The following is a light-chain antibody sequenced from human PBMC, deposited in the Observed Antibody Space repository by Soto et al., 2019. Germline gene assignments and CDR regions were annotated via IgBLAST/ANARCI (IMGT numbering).Light chain of an antibody. V-gene: IGKV3-20*01. Sequence: IVVTQSPGTLSLSPGERATLSCRASQSVSSSYLAWYQQKPGQAPRLLIYGESSRATGIPDRFSGSGSGTDFTLTISRLEPEDFAVYYCQQYGSSPWTFGQGTKVDIK. J-gene: IGKJ1*01. CDR1: QSVSSSY. CDR3: QQYGSSPWT. CDR2: GES.